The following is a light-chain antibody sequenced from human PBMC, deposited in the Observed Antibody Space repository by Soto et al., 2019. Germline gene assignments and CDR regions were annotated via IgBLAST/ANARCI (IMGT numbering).Light chain of an antibody. J-gene: IGLJ2*01. V-gene: IGLV2-14*03. CDR2: DVT. Sequence: SALTQPASVSGSPGQSITISCSGTPSDIGAYNYVSWYQHLPGKAPEVIIYDVTNRPSGVSSRFSGSKSGTTASLTISGLQAEDEANYYCGAYTITSTLMSFGGGTKLTVL. CDR1: PSDIGAYNY. CDR3: GAYTITSTLMS.